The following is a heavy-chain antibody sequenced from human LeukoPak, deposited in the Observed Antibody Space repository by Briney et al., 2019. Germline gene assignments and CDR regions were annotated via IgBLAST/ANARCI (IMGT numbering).Heavy chain of an antibody. CDR2: INHSGST. V-gene: IGHV4-34*01. J-gene: IGHJ5*02. D-gene: IGHD3-3*01. CDR1: GGSFSGYY. CDR3: ARGRRAGSTIFGVAPSPYNWFDP. Sequence: PSETLSLTCAVYGGSFSGYYWSWIRQPPGKGLEWIGEINHSGSTNYNPSLKSRVTISVDTSKNQFSLKLSSVTAADTAVYYCARGRRAGSTIFGVAPSPYNWFDPWGQGTLVTASS.